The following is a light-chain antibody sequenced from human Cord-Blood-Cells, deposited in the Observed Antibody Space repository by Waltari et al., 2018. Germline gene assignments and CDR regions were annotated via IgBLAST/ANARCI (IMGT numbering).Light chain of an antibody. CDR3: QSYDSSNVV. CDR2: EDN. J-gene: IGLJ2*01. Sequence: NFMLTQPHSVSDSPGKTVTIPCTPSRGTIASNNLPWSPPRPGSAPTTVIYEDNQRPSGVPDRFSGSIDSSSNSASLTISGLKTEDEADYYCQSYDSSNVVFGGGTKLTVL. CDR1: RGTIASNN. V-gene: IGLV6-57*03.